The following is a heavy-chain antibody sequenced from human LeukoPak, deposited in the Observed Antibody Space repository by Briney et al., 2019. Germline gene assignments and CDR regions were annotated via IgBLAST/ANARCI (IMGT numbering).Heavy chain of an antibody. V-gene: IGHV3-23*01. CDR1: GFTFSSYA. J-gene: IGHJ4*02. CDR2: ISGSGGST. Sequence: GGSLRLSCAASGFTFSSYAMSWVRQAPGKGLEWVSAISGSGGSTHYADSLKGRFTLSRDNSKNTLYLQMNSLRAEDAAVYYCAKDRFTGVVITTWFDYWGQGTLVTVSS. CDR3: AKDRFTGVVITTWFDY. D-gene: IGHD3-3*01.